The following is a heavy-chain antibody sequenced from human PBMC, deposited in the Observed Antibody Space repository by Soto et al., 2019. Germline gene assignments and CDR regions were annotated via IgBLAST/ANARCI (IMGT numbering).Heavy chain of an antibody. V-gene: IGHV3-30-3*01. D-gene: IGHD4-17*01. CDR3: ARRLATTVSALGY. Sequence: QVQLVQSGGGVVQAGNSLRLSCTASGLTFTSSSFHWVRQAPGKGLEWVAVISENGDRQYSTESVRGRFLISRDSSKNTVYLRMNSLRPEDTGVYFCARRLATTVSALGYWGQGALVTVSS. CDR2: ISENGDRQ. CDR1: GLTFTSSS. J-gene: IGHJ4*02.